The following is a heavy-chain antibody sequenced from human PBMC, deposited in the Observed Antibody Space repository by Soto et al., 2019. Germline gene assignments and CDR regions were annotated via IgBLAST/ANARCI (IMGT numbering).Heavy chain of an antibody. J-gene: IGHJ4*02. Sequence: PSETLSLTCSVSGYLISSGYYWGWVRQTPGKGLELVGSIDYSGKTYKNPSLKSPVRASADLSQNQFSLNLRSVNAADTAVYLCARDLSSGYDSYYLDYWGQGTLVTVSS. CDR1: GYLISSGYY. D-gene: IGHD3-22*01. V-gene: IGHV4-38-2*02. CDR3: ARDLSSGYDSYYLDY. CDR2: IDYSGKT.